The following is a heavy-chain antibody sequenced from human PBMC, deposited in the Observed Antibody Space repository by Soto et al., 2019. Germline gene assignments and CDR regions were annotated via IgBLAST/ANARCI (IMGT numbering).Heavy chain of an antibody. D-gene: IGHD1-7*01. V-gene: IGHV3-11*01. CDR2: ISSSGSAI. Sequence: GGSLRLSCAASGFTFSEYYMTWIRQAPGKGLELVSSISSSGSAIYYADSVKGRFTISRDNAKNSLFLQLNRLRAEDTAVYYCASPSGITGTLVGNWFDPWGQGTLVTVSS. J-gene: IGHJ5*02. CDR1: GFTFSEYY. CDR3: ASPSGITGTLVGNWFDP.